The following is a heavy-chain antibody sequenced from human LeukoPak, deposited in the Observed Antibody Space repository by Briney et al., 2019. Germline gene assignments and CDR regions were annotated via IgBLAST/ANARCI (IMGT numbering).Heavy chain of an antibody. CDR2: ISSSSSYV. J-gene: IGHJ6*02. CDR1: GFTFRSYS. CDR3: ARGAGYNSDYYYGMDV. D-gene: IGHD5-24*01. Sequence: GGSLRLSCAASGFTFRSYSMNWVRQAPGKGLEWVSSISSSSSYVYYADSVKGRFTISRDNAKNSLYLQMNSLRAEDTAVYYCARGAGYNSDYYYGMDVWGQGTTVTVSS. V-gene: IGHV3-21*01.